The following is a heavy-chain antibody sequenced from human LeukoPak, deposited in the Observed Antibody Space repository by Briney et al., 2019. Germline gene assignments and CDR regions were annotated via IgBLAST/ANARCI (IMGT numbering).Heavy chain of an antibody. D-gene: IGHD6-13*01. Sequence: GGSLRLSCAASGFTFSSYAMSWVRQAPGKGLEWVSAISGSGGSTYYADSVKGRFTISRDNSKNTLYLQMNSLRAEDTAVYYCAKTGQQLVSRPLSYYFDYWGQGTLVTVSS. CDR1: GFTFSSYA. CDR3: AKTGQQLVSRPLSYYFDY. J-gene: IGHJ4*02. V-gene: IGHV3-23*01. CDR2: ISGSGGST.